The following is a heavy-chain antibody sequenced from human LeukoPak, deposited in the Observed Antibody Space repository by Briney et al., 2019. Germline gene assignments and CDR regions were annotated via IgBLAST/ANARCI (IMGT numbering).Heavy chain of an antibody. CDR3: ATNLYYDILTGFPVRDWFDP. D-gene: IGHD3-9*01. CDR2: INYRGST. CDR1: NASISSNTYY. Sequence: SETLSLTCTVSNASISSNTYYRAWIRQPPGKGLEYIGSINYRGSTYYNPSLKSRVTISVDTSKNQFSLKLSSVTAADTAVYYCATNLYYDILTGFPVRDWFDPWGQGTLVTVSS. V-gene: IGHV4-39*01. J-gene: IGHJ5*02.